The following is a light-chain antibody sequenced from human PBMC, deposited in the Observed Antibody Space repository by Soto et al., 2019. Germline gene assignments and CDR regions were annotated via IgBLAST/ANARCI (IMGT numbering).Light chain of an antibody. Sequence: EIVMTQSPATLSVSPGERATLSCRASQSVSNNLAWYQQKPGQAPRLLIYGASTRAPGIPARFSGSGSGTEFTLTISSLQSEDFAVYYCQQYNDWPPLTFGGGTKVEIK. CDR1: QSVSNN. V-gene: IGKV3-15*01. CDR2: GAS. J-gene: IGKJ4*01. CDR3: QQYNDWPPLT.